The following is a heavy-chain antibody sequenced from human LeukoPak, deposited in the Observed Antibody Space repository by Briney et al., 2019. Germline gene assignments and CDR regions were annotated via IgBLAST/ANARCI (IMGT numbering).Heavy chain of an antibody. D-gene: IGHD2-2*02. Sequence: ASVKVSCKASGYTFTGYYMHWVRQAPGQGLERMGWINPNSGGTNYAQKFQGRVTMTRDTSISTAYMELSRLRSDDTAVYYCASFSIVVVPAAILGDAFDIWGQGTMVTVSS. CDR2: INPNSGGT. V-gene: IGHV1-2*02. CDR3: ASFSIVVVPAAILGDAFDI. CDR1: GYTFTGYY. J-gene: IGHJ3*02.